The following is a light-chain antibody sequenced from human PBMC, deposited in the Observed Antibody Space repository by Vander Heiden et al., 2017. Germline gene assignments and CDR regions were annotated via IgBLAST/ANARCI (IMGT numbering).Light chain of an antibody. CDR2: SAS. CDR3: QQYYNWPLT. Sequence: EIVMTQSPATLSVSPGERATLSCRASQSVGSNLAWYQQKPGQAPRLLIYSASTRATGIPARFSGSGSGTEFTLTISSLQSEDFAVYSCQQYYNWPLTFGGGTKVEIK. CDR1: QSVGSN. V-gene: IGKV3-15*01. J-gene: IGKJ4*01.